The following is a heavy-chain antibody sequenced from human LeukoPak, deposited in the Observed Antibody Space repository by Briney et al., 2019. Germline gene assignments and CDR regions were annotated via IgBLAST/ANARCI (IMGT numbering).Heavy chain of an antibody. CDR2: IHHSGGT. J-gene: IGHJ5*02. CDR3: ARGVNYYDSSGYPATNWFDP. V-gene: IGHV4-4*02. D-gene: IGHD3-22*01. CDR1: GASVSRNW. Sequence: SETLSLTCTVSGASVSRNWWSWVRQPPGKGLEWIGEIHHSGGTNYNPSLKSRVTMSLDNSNNHFSLKLSSVTAADTAVYYCARGVNYYDSSGYPATNWFDPWGQGTLVTVSS.